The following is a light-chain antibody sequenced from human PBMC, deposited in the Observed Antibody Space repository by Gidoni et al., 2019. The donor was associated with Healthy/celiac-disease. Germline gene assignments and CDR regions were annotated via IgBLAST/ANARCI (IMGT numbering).Light chain of an antibody. V-gene: IGKV3-15*01. CDR3: QQSGGT. Sequence: IVTTQSPATLSASPGERATLSCRASQRVNSNLALYQQKPGQAARLLIYGATTRATGIPARVSGSGSGTESTLTISSLQSEDFAVYYCQQSGGTFGQGTKVEIK. J-gene: IGKJ1*01. CDR2: GAT. CDR1: QRVNSN.